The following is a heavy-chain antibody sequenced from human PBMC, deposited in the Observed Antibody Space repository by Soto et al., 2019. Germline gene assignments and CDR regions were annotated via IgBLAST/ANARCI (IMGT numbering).Heavy chain of an antibody. V-gene: IGHV3-23*01. J-gene: IGHJ6*02. Sequence: GGSLRLSCAASGFTFSSYAMSWVRQAPGKGLEWVSAISGSGGSTYYADSVKGRFTISRDNSKNTLYLQMNSLRAEDTAVYYCAKPRITIFGVVITSYYYYGMDVWGQGTTVTVSS. D-gene: IGHD3-3*01. CDR2: ISGSGGST. CDR3: AKPRITIFGVVITSYYYYGMDV. CDR1: GFTFSSYA.